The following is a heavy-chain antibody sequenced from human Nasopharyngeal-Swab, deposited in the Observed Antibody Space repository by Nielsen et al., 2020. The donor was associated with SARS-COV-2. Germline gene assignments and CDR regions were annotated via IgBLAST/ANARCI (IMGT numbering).Heavy chain of an antibody. Sequence: GGSLRLSCAASGFTFNNFGMHWVRQAPGKGLEWVAMISYEGSITFYADSVKGRFTISRDSSKNMAFLQMNTLTTEDTGVYYCAKVGAILHIAVAAAGFDFWGQGTLVTVSS. J-gene: IGHJ4*02. V-gene: IGHV3-30*18. CDR1: GFTFNNFG. CDR2: ISYEGSIT. D-gene: IGHD6-19*01. CDR3: AKVGAILHIAVAAAGFDF.